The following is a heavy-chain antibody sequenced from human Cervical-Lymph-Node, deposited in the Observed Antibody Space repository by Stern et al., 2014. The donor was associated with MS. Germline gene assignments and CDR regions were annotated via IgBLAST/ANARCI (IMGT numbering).Heavy chain of an antibody. V-gene: IGHV1-8*01. Sequence: VQLEESGAEVKKPGASVEVSCKASGYTLTNNDIIWVRQATGQGLEWMGWMNPNNGNTGYAQKFQGRVTMTRDTSINTAYMELSSLRSEDTAVYYCARGVSRPSRYYGMDVWGQGTTVTVSS. D-gene: IGHD1-1*01. CDR1: GYTLTNND. CDR2: MNPNNGNT. J-gene: IGHJ6*02. CDR3: ARGVSRPSRYYGMDV.